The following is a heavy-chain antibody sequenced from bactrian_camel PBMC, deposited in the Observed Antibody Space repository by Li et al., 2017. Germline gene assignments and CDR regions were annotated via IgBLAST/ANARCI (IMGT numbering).Heavy chain of an antibody. D-gene: IGHD6*01. CDR2: ITDGFRT. Sequence: QVQLVESGGGSVQAGGSLTLSCSVSGSGYVSGTACMGWFRQVPGKEREGVATITDGFRTCYTDSVKGRFTISRDNAKVALFLQMNNLKPEDTAMYYCAADTMHGSMYGGSWLHPGEYNYWGQGTQVTV. V-gene: IGHV3S53*01. J-gene: IGHJ4*01. CDR3: AADTMHGSMYGGSWLHPGEYNY. CDR1: GSGYVSGTAC.